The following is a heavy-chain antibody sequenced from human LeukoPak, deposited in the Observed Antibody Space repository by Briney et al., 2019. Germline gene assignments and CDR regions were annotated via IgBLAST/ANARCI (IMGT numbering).Heavy chain of an antibody. Sequence: GASVKVSCKASGYTFANFYIHWVRQAPGQRPEWMGWINGNDGSTKYAQKFQGRGPMTRVTAISTVYMDLSGLRPDDTAIYYCARDEGSTYNQLDFWGQGTLVTVSS. J-gene: IGHJ4*02. CDR2: INGNDGST. CDR3: ARDEGSTYNQLDF. D-gene: IGHD1-14*01. CDR1: GYTFANFY. V-gene: IGHV1-2*02.